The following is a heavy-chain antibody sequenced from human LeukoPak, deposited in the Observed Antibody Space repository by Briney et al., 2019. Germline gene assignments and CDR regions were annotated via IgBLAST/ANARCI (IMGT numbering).Heavy chain of an antibody. J-gene: IGHJ4*02. CDR3: ARGEQEMATMSIDY. V-gene: IGHV3-23*01. CDR2: ISASGGST. CDR1: GFTFSSSA. Sequence: GGSLRLSCAASGFTFSSSAMSWVRQVPGKGLEWVSGISASGGSTSYADSVRGRFTISRDNAKNSLYLQMNSLRAEDTAVYYCARGEQEMATMSIDYWGQGTLVTVSS. D-gene: IGHD5-24*01.